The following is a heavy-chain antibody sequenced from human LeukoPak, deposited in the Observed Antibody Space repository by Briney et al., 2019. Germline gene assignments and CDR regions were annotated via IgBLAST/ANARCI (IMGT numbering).Heavy chain of an antibody. Sequence: GSSVKVSCKASGGTFSSYAISWVRQAPGQGLEWMGGIIPIFGTTNYAQKFQGRVTITADKSTSTAYMELSSLRSEDTAVYYCAREGSYDYIWGSYRFFDYWGQGTLVTVSS. CDR2: IIPIFGTT. J-gene: IGHJ4*02. CDR1: GGTFSSYA. CDR3: AREGSYDYIWGSYRFFDY. V-gene: IGHV1-69*06. D-gene: IGHD3-16*02.